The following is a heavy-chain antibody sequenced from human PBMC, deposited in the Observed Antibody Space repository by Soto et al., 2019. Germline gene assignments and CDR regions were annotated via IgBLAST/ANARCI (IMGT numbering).Heavy chain of an antibody. J-gene: IGHJ5*02. V-gene: IGHV1-18*01. CDR2: FSAYNGNT. CDR1: GYTFTSYG. Sequence: QVQLVQSGAEVKKPGASVKVSCKAAGYTFTSYGISWVRQAPGQGIEWMGWFSAYNGNTNDAQKLQGRVTMTTATSTSKAYMELRSLRSDDTAVYYCAREGKNPQLVWFDPWGQGTLVTVSS. D-gene: IGHD6-13*01. CDR3: AREGKNPQLVWFDP.